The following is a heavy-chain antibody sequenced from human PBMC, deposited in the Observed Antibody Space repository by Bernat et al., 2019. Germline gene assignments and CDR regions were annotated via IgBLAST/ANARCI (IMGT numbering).Heavy chain of an antibody. CDR1: GFTFNTYR. J-gene: IGHJ4*02. CDR3: ARVTKGGSWHYDY. Sequence: VQLVESGGGVVQPGRSLRLSCAASGFTFNTYRFHWVRQAPGKGLQWVAIISYAGSNDGLNIYYADSVKGRFTISRDDSKNTLYLKMDSLGAEDTGVYYCARVTKGGSWHYDYWGQGTLVTVSA. D-gene: IGHD6-13*01. CDR2: ISYAGSNDGLNI. V-gene: IGHV3-30-3*01.